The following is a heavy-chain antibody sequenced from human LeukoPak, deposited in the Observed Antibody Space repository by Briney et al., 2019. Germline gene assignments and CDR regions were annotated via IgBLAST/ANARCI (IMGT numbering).Heavy chain of an antibody. CDR2: ISGSGGST. J-gene: IGHJ4*02. D-gene: IGHD5-18*01. CDR1: GFTFSSYA. Sequence: GGSLRLSCAASGFTFSSYAMSWVRQAPGKGLEWVSIISGSGGSTYYADSVQGRFTISRDNSKNTLYLQTNSLRAEDTAVYYCAKRAQLWQSFDYWGQGTLVTVSS. CDR3: AKRAQLWQSFDY. V-gene: IGHV3-23*01.